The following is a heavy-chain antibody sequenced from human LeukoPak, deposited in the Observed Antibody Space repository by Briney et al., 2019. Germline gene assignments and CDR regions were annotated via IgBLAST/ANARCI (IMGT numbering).Heavy chain of an antibody. Sequence: GGSLRLSCAASGFTFSSYWMSWVRQAPGKGLEWVANIKQDGSEKYYVDSVKGRFTISRDNAKNSLYLQMNSLRAEDTAVYYCARDQPGDYVWGSAAFLRGLGGQGTLVTVSS. CDR3: ARDQPGDYVWGSAAFLRGL. D-gene: IGHD3-16*01. V-gene: IGHV3-7*01. J-gene: IGHJ4*02. CDR1: GFTFSSYW. CDR2: IKQDGSEK.